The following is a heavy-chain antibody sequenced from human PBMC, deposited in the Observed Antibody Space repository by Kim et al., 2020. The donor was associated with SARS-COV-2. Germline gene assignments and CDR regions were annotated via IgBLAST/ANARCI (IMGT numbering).Heavy chain of an antibody. D-gene: IGHD6-13*01. J-gene: IGHJ4*02. CDR3: ARDLVKYSSSWYYFDY. Sequence: FQGRVTITRDTSASTAYMELSSLRSEDTAVYYCARDLVKYSSSWYYFDYWGQGTLVTVSS. V-gene: IGHV1-3*01.